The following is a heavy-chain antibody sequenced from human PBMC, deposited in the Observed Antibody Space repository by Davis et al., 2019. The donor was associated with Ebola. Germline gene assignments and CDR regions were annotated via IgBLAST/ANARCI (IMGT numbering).Heavy chain of an antibody. D-gene: IGHD6-6*01. CDR1: GFTFSSYA. J-gene: IGHJ6*02. CDR2: ISGSGGST. Sequence: GGSLRFSCAASGFTFSSYAMSWVRQAPGKGLEWVSAISGSGGSTYYADSVKGRFTISRDNAKNSLYLQMNSLRAEDTAVYYCASSSIAARPGYYYGMDVWGQGTTVTVSS. V-gene: IGHV3-23*01. CDR3: ASSSIAARPGYYYGMDV.